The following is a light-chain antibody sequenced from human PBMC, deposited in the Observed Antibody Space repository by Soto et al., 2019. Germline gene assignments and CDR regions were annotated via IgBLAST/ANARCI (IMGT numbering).Light chain of an antibody. CDR2: AVS. J-gene: IGKJ1*01. CDR1: QRVSSN. Sequence: DIVMTQSPGTLSAAPGERATLSCRASQRVSSNLAWYQQKPGQAPRLLIYAVSTRATGIPARFSGSGSGTAFTLTISSLQSEDVAVYSCQHYNKWPLAFGQGTKVEIK. CDR3: QHYNKWPLA. V-gene: IGKV3-15*01.